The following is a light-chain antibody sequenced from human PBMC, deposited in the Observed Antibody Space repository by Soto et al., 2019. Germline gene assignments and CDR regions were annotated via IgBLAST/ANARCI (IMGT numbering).Light chain of an antibody. CDR3: KQYSSYSLYT. J-gene: IGKJ2*01. V-gene: IGKV1-5*03. CDR1: QNINSW. Sequence: IQMTQSPSILSASVGDRVTITCRASQNINSWLAWYPQKPGKAPKLLIYKTSSLESGVPSRFSGSESGTEFTLTISSLQPDDFATYYCKQYSSYSLYTFGQGTKLEIK. CDR2: KTS.